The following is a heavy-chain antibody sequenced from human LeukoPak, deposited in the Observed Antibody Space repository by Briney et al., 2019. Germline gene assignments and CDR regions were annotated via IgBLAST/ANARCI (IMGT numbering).Heavy chain of an antibody. CDR2: IYYSGST. Sequence: PSDPLSLTCTVSGGSISTYYWTWLRQPPGKRLEWIGFIYYSGSTNYSPSLKSRVTMSVDTSKNQFSLKMSSVTAADTAVYYCARLLLVNGGYASGTYHEGPDTYDIWGQGTMVTVSA. J-gene: IGHJ3*02. CDR3: ARLLLVNGGYASGTYHEGPDTYDI. CDR1: GGSISTYY. D-gene: IGHD3-10*01. V-gene: IGHV4-59*08.